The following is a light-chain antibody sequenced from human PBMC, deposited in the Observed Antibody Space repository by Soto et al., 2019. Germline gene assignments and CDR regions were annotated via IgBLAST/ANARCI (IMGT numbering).Light chain of an antibody. J-gene: IGKJ1*01. CDR3: QQSYSTPRT. Sequence: DIQMTQSPSSLSASVGDRVTITCRASQSISSYLNWYQQKPGKAPKLLISAASSLQIGVPSRFSGSGSGTDFTLTISSLQPEDFATYYCQQSYSTPRTVGQGTKVEIK. CDR1: QSISSY. V-gene: IGKV1-39*01. CDR2: AAS.